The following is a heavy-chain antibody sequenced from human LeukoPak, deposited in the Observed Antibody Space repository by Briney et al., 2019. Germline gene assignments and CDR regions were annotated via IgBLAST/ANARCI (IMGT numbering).Heavy chain of an antibody. Sequence: ASVKVSCKASGGTFSSYAISWVRQAPGQGLEWMGGIIPIFGTANYAQKFQGRVTITADKSTSTAYMELSSLRSEDTAVYYCARGGLRYFDPLGFDYWGQGTLVTVSS. CDR2: IIPIFGTA. CDR3: ARGGLRYFDPLGFDY. J-gene: IGHJ4*02. V-gene: IGHV1-69*06. D-gene: IGHD3-9*01. CDR1: GGTFSSYA.